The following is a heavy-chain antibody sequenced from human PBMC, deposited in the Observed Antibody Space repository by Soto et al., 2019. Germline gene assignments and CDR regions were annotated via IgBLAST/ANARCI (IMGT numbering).Heavy chain of an antibody. CDR3: SISSGWDMFDY. V-gene: IGHV4-30-4*01. J-gene: IGHJ4*02. CDR2: IYYSGST. CDR1: GGSISSGDYY. D-gene: IGHD6-25*01. Sequence: PSETLSLTCTVSGGSISSGDYYWSWIRQPPGKGLEWIGYIYYSGSTYYNPSLKSRVTISVETSKNQFSLKLSSVTAADTAVYYCSISSGWDMFDYWGQGTLVTVSS.